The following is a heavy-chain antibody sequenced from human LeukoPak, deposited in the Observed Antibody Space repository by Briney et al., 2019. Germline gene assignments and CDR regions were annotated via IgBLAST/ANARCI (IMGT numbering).Heavy chain of an antibody. D-gene: IGHD6-13*01. J-gene: IGHJ5*02. CDR3: ARLVAAGGSGSFDP. Sequence: GASVKVSCKASGYTFTTYAMNWVRQAPGQGLEWWGWINTYTGNPTYAQDFTGRFVFSLDTSVSTAYLQIYSLKAEDTAVYYCARLVAAGGSGSFDPWGQGTLVTVSS. CDR2: INTYTGNP. V-gene: IGHV7-4-1*01. CDR1: GYTFTTYA.